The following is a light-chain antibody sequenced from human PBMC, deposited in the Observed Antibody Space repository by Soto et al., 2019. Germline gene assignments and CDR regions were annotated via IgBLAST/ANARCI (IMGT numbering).Light chain of an antibody. J-gene: IGKJ2*01. CDR3: MQNFYLYT. CDR1: QSLLHSDGKTY. V-gene: IGKV2D-29*02. CDR2: EVS. Sequence: IVMTQTPLSLSVTPGQSASISCKSSQSLLHSDGKTYLYWYLQKQGQSPRLLIYEVSHRFSGVQDRFSGSGSGTEFALKISRVEAEDVGVYFCMQNFYLYTFGQGTKLEI.